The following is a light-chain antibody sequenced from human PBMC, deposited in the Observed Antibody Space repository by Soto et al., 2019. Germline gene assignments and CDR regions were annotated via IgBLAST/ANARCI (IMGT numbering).Light chain of an antibody. Sequence: QPVLTQPRSVSGSPGQAVTISCTGTSSDVGGYNYVSWYQQHPGKAPKLMIYDVSKRPSVVPDRFSGSKSGNTASLTISGLQAEDEADYYCCSYAGSYTLYVFGTGTKVTVL. CDR1: SSDVGGYNY. V-gene: IGLV2-11*01. CDR3: CSYAGSYTLYV. J-gene: IGLJ1*01. CDR2: DVS.